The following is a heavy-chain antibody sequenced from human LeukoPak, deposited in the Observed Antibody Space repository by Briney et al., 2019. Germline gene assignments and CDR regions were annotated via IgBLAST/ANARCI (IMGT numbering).Heavy chain of an antibody. Sequence: SQTLSLTCTVSGGSISSGGYYWSWIRQHPGKGLEWVGYIYYSRSNYYNSSLKRRVTLSVDPNKIQFSLKLSSVTAADTAVYYCASGIAAAGSGRFDYWGQGTLVTVSS. CDR3: ASGIAAAGSGRFDY. CDR1: GGSISSGGYY. D-gene: IGHD6-13*01. V-gene: IGHV4-31*03. CDR2: IYYSRSN. J-gene: IGHJ4*02.